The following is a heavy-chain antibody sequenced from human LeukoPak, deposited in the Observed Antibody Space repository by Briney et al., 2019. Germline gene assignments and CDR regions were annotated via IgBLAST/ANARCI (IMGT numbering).Heavy chain of an antibody. J-gene: IGHJ4*02. V-gene: IGHV4-30-4*08. CDR3: ARVRGLRGSGFGY. D-gene: IGHD3-10*01. Sequence: SWVRQPPGKGLEWIGYIYYSGSTYYNPSLKSRVTISVDTSKNQFSLKLSSVTAADTAVYYCARVRGLRGSGFGYWGQGTLVTVSS. CDR2: IYYSGST.